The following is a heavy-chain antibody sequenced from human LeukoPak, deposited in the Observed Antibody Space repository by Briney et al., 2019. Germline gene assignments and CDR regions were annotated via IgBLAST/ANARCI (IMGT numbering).Heavy chain of an antibody. V-gene: IGHV3-30*18. CDR2: ISFDGSKK. J-gene: IGHJ6*02. CDR1: GFTFSSYG. D-gene: IGHD3-10*01. Sequence: GGSLRLSCAASGFTFSSYGMHWVRQPPGKGLEWVAVISFDGSKKYYADYVKGRFTISRDNSKNTLYLQMNNLRAEDTAVYYCAKGTYGSGSYYYYYGMDVWGQGTTVTVSS. CDR3: AKGTYGSGSYYYYYGMDV.